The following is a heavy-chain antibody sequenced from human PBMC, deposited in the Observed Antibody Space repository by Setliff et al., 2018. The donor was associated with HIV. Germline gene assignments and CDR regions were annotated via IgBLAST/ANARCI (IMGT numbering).Heavy chain of an antibody. CDR1: GFTFSSYG. CDR2: IRHDGINE. J-gene: IGHJ4*02. CDR3: ARGVPGICSGGTCYLGY. V-gene: IGHV3-30*02. Sequence: GGSLRLSCAASGFTFSSYGMHWVRQAPGKGLEWVTFIRHDGINEDYRDSVKGRFSVSRNNSKNTVFLQMNSLRVEDTALYYCARGVPGICSGGTCYLGYWGQGALVTVSS. D-gene: IGHD2-15*01.